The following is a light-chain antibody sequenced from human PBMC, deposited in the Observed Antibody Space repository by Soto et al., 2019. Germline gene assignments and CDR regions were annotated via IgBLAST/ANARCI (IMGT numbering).Light chain of an antibody. CDR2: GAS. J-gene: IGKJ2*01. CDR3: QHYGTSPYT. CDR1: QSVSSNY. Sequence: EIVLTQSPGTLSLSPGERATLSCRASQSVSSNYLAWYQQRPGQAPRLLIYGASNRANGIPDRFSGSGSGIDFTLTISRLEPEDFAVYYCQHYGTSPYTFGQGAKLEI. V-gene: IGKV3-20*01.